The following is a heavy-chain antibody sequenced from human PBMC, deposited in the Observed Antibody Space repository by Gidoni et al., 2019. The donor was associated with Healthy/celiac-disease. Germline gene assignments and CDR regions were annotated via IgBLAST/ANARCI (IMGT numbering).Heavy chain of an antibody. CDR3: ARDDWDDSSGYRSWFDP. Sequence: QVQLQESGPGLVKPSQTLSLTCTVSGGSISSGSYYWSWIRQPAGKGLEWIGRIYTSGSTNYNPSLKSRVTISVDTSKNQFSLKLSSVTAADTAVYYCARDDWDDSSGYRSWFDPWGQGTLVTVSS. D-gene: IGHD3-22*01. V-gene: IGHV4-61*02. CDR2: IYTSGST. J-gene: IGHJ5*02. CDR1: GGSISSGSYY.